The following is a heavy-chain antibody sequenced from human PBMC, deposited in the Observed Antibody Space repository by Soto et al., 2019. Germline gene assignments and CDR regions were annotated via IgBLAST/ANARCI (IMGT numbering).Heavy chain of an antibody. CDR3: ARDRSYYYGSGPYYYYGMDV. CDR2: IYYSGST. Sequence: SETLSLTCTVSGDSISTYYWSWIRQPPGKGLEWIGYIYYSGSTNYNPSLKSRVTISVDTSKNQFSLKLSSVTAADTAVYYCARDRSYYYGSGPYYYYGMDVWGQGTTVTVSS. D-gene: IGHD3-10*01. V-gene: IGHV4-59*01. CDR1: GDSISTYY. J-gene: IGHJ6*02.